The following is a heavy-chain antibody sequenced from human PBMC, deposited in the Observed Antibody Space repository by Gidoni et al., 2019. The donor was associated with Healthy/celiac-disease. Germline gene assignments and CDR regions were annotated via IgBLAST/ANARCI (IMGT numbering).Heavy chain of an antibody. J-gene: IGHJ4*02. CDR2: INHSGST. V-gene: IGHV4-34*01. CDR1: GGSFSGYY. Sequence: QVQLQQWGAGLLKPSETLSLTCAVYGGSFSGYYWSWIRQPPGKGLEWIGEINHSGSTNYNPSLKSRVTISVDTSKNQFSLKLSSVTAADTAVYYCARERTAGHFDYWGQGTLVTVSS. CDR3: ARERTAGHFDY. D-gene: IGHD2-2*01.